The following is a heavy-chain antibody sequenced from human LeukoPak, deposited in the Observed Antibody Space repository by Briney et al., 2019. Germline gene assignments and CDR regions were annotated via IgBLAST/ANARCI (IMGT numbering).Heavy chain of an antibody. V-gene: IGHV4-34*01. J-gene: IGHJ5*02. Sequence: ETLSLTCAVYGGSFSGYYWSWIRQPPGKGLEWIGESNHSGSTNYNPSLKSRVTISVDTSKNQFSLKLSSVTAADTAVYYCARATWEILRLGELSRWFDPWGQGTLVTVSS. CDR1: GGSFSGYY. D-gene: IGHD3-16*02. CDR2: SNHSGST. CDR3: ARATWEILRLGELSRWFDP.